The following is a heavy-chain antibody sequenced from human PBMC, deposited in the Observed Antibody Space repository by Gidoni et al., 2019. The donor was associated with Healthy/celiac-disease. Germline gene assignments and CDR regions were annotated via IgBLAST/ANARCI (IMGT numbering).Heavy chain of an antibody. Sequence: QVQLVESGGGVVQPGRSLRLSCAASGFTFSSYGMHWVRQAPGKGLEWVAVISYDGSNKYYADSVKGRFTISRDNSKNTLYLQMNSLRAEDTAVYYCAKGPHYYDSSGYGVWGQGTLVTVSS. V-gene: IGHV3-30*18. CDR1: GFTFSSYG. J-gene: IGHJ4*02. CDR2: ISYDGSNK. CDR3: AKGPHYYDSSGYGV. D-gene: IGHD3-22*01.